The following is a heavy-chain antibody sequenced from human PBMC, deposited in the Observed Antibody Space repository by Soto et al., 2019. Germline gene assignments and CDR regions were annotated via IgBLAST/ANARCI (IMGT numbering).Heavy chain of an antibody. D-gene: IGHD3-10*01. Sequence: QVHLVQSGAEVKKPGASVKVTCKASDYTFTNCDINWVRQAPGQGLEWKGWISTYTGNTNYAQKLQGRVTMTTDTATSTAYMELRSLRSDDTAVYYCARGYYYGSGRPTPGGMDVWGQGTTVTVSS. V-gene: IGHV1-18*01. J-gene: IGHJ6*02. CDR1: DYTFTNCD. CDR3: ARGYYYGSGRPTPGGMDV. CDR2: ISTYTGNT.